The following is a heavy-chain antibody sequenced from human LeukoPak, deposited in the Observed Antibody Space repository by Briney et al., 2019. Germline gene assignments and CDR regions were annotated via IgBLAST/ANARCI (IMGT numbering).Heavy chain of an antibody. Sequence: GGSLRLSCAASGFTFSSYWMHWVRQAPGKGLVWVSRINGDGSSTSYADSVKGRFTISRDNAKNTLYLQMNSLRADDTAVYYCVRRDCSGGSCYFDYWGQRTLVTVSS. V-gene: IGHV3-74*01. CDR2: INGDGSST. J-gene: IGHJ4*02. CDR1: GFTFSSYW. D-gene: IGHD2-15*01. CDR3: VRRDCSGGSCYFDY.